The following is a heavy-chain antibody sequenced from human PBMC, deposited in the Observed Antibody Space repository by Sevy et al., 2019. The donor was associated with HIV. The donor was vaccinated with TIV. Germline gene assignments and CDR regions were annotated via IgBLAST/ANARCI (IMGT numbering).Heavy chain of an antibody. J-gene: IGHJ4*02. V-gene: IGHV3-23*01. CDR1: GFTFAKYS. CDR2: FSFGCGRI. D-gene: IGHD2-8*01. CDR3: AREGCTQPHDY. Sequence: GGSLRLSYAASGFTFAKYSMSWVRQAPGKGLEWVSTFSFGCGRINYADSVKGRFTISRDDSKNTLFLQMNSLRAEDTATYFCAREGCTQPHDYWGQGTLVTVS.